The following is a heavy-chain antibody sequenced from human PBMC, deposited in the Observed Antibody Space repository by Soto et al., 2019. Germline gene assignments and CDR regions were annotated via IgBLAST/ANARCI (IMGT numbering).Heavy chain of an antibody. CDR3: ARGIPRWLLFCYFDL. D-gene: IGHD2-21*02. V-gene: IGHV1-69*12. CDR1: GGTFSSYT. CDR2: IIPIFGTA. J-gene: IGHJ2*01. Sequence: QVQLVQSGAEVKKPGSSVTVSCKASGGTFSSYTISWVRQAPGQGLEWMGGIIPIFGTANYAQKFQGRVTITADEATSTAGMGLSTLRSEDTAVYYCARGIPRWLLFCYFDLWGRGSPVSVSS.